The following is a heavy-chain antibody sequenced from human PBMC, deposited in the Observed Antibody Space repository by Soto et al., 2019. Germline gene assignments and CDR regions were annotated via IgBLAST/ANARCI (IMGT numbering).Heavy chain of an antibody. V-gene: IGHV3-7*01. Sequence: EVQLVESGGGLVQPGGSLRLACAASGFTFSSYWMSWVRQAPGKWLEWVANIKQDGSEKYYVDSVKGRFTISRDNAKNSLYLQMNSLRAEDTAVYYCARAGSQLLIYYYYGMDVWGQGTTVTVSS. CDR2: IKQDGSEK. J-gene: IGHJ6*02. CDR3: ARAGSQLLIYYYYGMDV. D-gene: IGHD2-2*01. CDR1: GFTFSSYW.